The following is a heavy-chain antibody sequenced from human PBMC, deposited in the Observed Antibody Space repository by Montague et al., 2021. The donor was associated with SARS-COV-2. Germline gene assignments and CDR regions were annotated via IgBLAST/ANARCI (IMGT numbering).Heavy chain of an antibody. CDR1: GGSISSSSYY. D-gene: IGHD3-22*01. J-gene: IGHJ5*02. Sequence: SETLSLTCTVSGGSISSSSYYWGWIHQPPGKGLEWIGSIYYSGSTYYNPSLKSRVTISVDTSKNQFSLKLSSVTAADTAVHYCARQNSITMIVVVTGGYWFDPWGQGTLVTVSS. CDR3: ARQNSITMIVVVTGGYWFDP. CDR2: IYYSGST. V-gene: IGHV4-39*01.